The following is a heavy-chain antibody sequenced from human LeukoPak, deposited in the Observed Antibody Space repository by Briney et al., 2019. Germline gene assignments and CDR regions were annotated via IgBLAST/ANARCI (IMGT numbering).Heavy chain of an antibody. CDR1: GFGLSVLS. Sequence: ASVKVSCKISGFGLSVLSIHWMRQAPGKGLEWVGGIRPETGEPIFAQKLRGRVTITEDTFTDTGYLELRGLTSEDTAVYYCSTDSGRSYFYFDFWGQGTLVTVSS. CDR2: IRPETGEP. V-gene: IGHV1-24*01. CDR3: STDSGRSYFYFDF. J-gene: IGHJ4*02. D-gene: IGHD3-10*01.